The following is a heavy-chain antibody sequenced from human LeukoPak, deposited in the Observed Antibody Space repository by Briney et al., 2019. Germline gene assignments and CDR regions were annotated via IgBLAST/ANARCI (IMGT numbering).Heavy chain of an antibody. CDR1: GGSISSGVYC. CDR3: ARVAAATTNPRFDY. J-gene: IGHJ4*02. V-gene: IGHV4-31*11. CDR2: IYYIGST. Sequence: SETLSVTCAVSGGSISSGVYCWSWVRQPPGKGLEWIGYIYYIGSTYYNPSLKSRVTISVDTSKNQFSRELSSVTAADTAVYYCARVAAATTNPRFDYWGQGTLLTVSS. D-gene: IGHD5-24*01.